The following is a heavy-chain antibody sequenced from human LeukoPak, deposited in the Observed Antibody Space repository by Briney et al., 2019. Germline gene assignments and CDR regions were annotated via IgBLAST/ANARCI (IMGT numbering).Heavy chain of an antibody. D-gene: IGHD6-25*01. CDR1: GGTFSSYA. Sequence: ASVKVSCKASGGTFSSYAISWVRQAPGQGLEWMGGIIPIFGTANYAQKFQGRVTMTRDTSTSTVYMELSSLRSEDTAVYYCARDGRGPGDYWGQGTLVTVSS. V-gene: IGHV1-69*05. CDR2: IIPIFGTA. J-gene: IGHJ4*02. CDR3: ARDGRGPGDY.